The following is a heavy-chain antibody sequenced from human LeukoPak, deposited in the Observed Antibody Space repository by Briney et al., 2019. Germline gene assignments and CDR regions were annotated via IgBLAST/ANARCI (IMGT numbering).Heavy chain of an antibody. V-gene: IGHV4-59*01. CDR2: IYYSGST. Sequence: PSETLSLTCTVSGGSISSYYWSWIRQPPGKGLEWIGYIYYSGSTNYNPSLKSRVTISVDTSKNQFSLKLSSVTAADTAVYYCARGDYGASEYWGQGTLVTVSS. CDR3: ARGDYGASEY. J-gene: IGHJ4*02. D-gene: IGHD4-17*01. CDR1: GGSISSYY.